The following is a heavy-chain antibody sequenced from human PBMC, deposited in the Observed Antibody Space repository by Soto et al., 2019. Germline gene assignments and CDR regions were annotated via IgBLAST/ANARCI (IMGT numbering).Heavy chain of an antibody. V-gene: IGHV3-30-3*01. CDR1: GFTLSSYA. CDR3: ARGGEEDIVVVGAATPYY. J-gene: IGHJ4*02. D-gene: IGHD2-15*01. Sequence: QVQLVESGGGVVQPGRSLRLSCAASGFTLSSYAMHWVRQAPGKGLERVAVISYDGSNKYYADSVKGRFTISRDKSKNPLYRQRNSLRAEDTAVYYCARGGEEDIVVVGAATPYYWCQGTLVTVSS. CDR2: ISYDGSNK.